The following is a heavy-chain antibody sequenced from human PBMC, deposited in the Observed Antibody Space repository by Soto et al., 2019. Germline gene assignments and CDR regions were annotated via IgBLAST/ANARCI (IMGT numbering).Heavy chain of an antibody. Sequence: QVQLVESGGGVVQPGRSLRLSCAASGFTFSSYAMHWVRQAPGKGLEWVAVISYDGSNKYYAYSVKGRFTISRDNSKNTLYLQMNSLRAEDTAVYYCAREYGIGGAAFDIWGQGTMVTVSS. J-gene: IGHJ3*02. CDR2: ISYDGSNK. CDR1: GFTFSSYA. D-gene: IGHD2-15*01. V-gene: IGHV3-30-3*01. CDR3: AREYGIGGAAFDI.